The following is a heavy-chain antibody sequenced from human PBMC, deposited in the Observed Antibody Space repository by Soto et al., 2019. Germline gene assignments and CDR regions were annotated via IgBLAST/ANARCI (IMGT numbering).Heavy chain of an antibody. Sequence: QVQLVESGGGVVQPGRSLRLSCAASGFTFSSYGMHWVRQAPGKGLEWVAVISYDGSNKYYADSVKGRFTISRDNSKNTLYLQMTSLRAEDTAVYYCAKDIHYDSSGYYSGPGGAFDIWGQGTMVTVSS. CDR2: ISYDGSNK. V-gene: IGHV3-30*18. CDR3: AKDIHYDSSGYYSGPGGAFDI. CDR1: GFTFSSYG. J-gene: IGHJ3*02. D-gene: IGHD3-22*01.